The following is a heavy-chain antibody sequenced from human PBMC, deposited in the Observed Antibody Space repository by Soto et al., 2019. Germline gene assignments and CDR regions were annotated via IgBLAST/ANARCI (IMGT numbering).Heavy chain of an antibody. Sequence: SETLSLTCTVSGGSISSYYWSWIRQPPGKGLEWIGYIYYSGSTNYNPSLKSRVTISVDTSKNQFSLKLSSVTAADTAVYYCGMSLWFGNTPNWFDPWGQGTLVTVSS. J-gene: IGHJ5*02. CDR2: IYYSGST. CDR1: GGSISSYY. V-gene: IGHV4-59*08. CDR3: GMSLWFGNTPNWFDP. D-gene: IGHD3-10*01.